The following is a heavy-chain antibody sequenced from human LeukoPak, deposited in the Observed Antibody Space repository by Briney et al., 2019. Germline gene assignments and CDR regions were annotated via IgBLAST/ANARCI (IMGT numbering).Heavy chain of an antibody. D-gene: IGHD2-2*01. J-gene: IGHJ4*02. Sequence: SGGSLRLSCAASGFTFSRYWMSWVRQAPGKWLEGVANINQDGSEKYYVDSVKGRFTISRDNAKNSLYLQMNSLRAEDTAVYYCVRYCSTATCYVHFDYWGQGALVTVSS. CDR3: VRYCSTATCYVHFDY. CDR2: INQDGSEK. V-gene: IGHV3-7*03. CDR1: GFTFSRYW.